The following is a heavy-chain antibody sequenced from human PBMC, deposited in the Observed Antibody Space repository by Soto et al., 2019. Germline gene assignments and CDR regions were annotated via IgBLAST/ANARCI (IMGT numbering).Heavy chain of an antibody. Sequence: SETLSLTCTVSGGSISSYYWSWIRQPPGKGLEWIGYIYYSGSTNYNPSLKSRVTISVDTSKNQFSLKLSSVTAADTAVYYCARAWVVPRRNYYYYMDVWGKGTTVTVSS. D-gene: IGHD2-15*01. V-gene: IGHV4-59*12. J-gene: IGHJ6*03. CDR2: IYYSGST. CDR3: ARAWVVPRRNYYYYMDV. CDR1: GGSISSYY.